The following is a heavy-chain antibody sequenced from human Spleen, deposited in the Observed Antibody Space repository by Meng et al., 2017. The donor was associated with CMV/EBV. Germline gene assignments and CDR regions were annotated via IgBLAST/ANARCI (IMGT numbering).Heavy chain of an antibody. Sequence: LSLTCAASGFTFSSYWMNWVRQAPGKGLEWVANIKQDGSEKYYVDSVKGRFTISRDDAKNSLYLQMNSLRAEDTAVYYCARGDSSSWYPHFDYWGQGTLVTVSS. CDR2: IKQDGSEK. V-gene: IGHV3-7*01. CDR3: ARGDSSSWYPHFDY. CDR1: GFTFSSYW. J-gene: IGHJ4*02. D-gene: IGHD6-13*01.